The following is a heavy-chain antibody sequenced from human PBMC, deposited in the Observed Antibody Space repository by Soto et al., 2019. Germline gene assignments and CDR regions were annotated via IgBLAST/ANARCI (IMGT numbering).Heavy chain of an antibody. CDR3: ARVRWTVAGPGHFDY. Sequence: SETLSLTCTVSGGSISSYYWSWIRQPPGKGLEWIGYIYYSGSTNYNPSLKSRVTISVDTSKNQFSLKLSSVTAADTAVYYCARVRWTVAGPGHFDYWGQGTLVPVSS. D-gene: IGHD6-19*01. CDR1: GGSISSYY. V-gene: IGHV4-59*01. CDR2: IYYSGST. J-gene: IGHJ4*02.